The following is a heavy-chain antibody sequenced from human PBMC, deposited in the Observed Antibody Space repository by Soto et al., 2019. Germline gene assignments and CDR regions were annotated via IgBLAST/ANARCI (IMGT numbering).Heavy chain of an antibody. CDR2: INHSGST. D-gene: IGHD2-8*01. Sequence: SETLSLTCAVYGGSFSGYYWSWIRQPPGKGLEWIGEINHSGSTNYNPSLKSRVTISVDTSKNQFSLKLSSVTAADTAVYYCGRDAHCINGECYRVYYYSVMDVWAKGTTVPVSP. CDR3: GRDAHCINGECYRVYYYSVMDV. V-gene: IGHV4-34*01. J-gene: IGHJ6*04. CDR1: GGSFSGYY.